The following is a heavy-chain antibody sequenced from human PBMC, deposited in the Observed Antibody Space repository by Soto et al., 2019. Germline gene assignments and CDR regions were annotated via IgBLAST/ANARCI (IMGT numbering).Heavy chain of an antibody. CDR2: ISSSSSTI. CDR3: ARDVIGHDNDETIGYYFDH. D-gene: IGHD3-22*01. V-gene: IGHV3-48*02. CDR1: GFTFRSDS. J-gene: IGHJ4*02. Sequence: PGGCLRLSCAASGFTFRSDSMNWVRQAAGKGLEWVSYISSSSSTIYYADSVKGRFTISRDNAKNSLYLQMNSLRDEDTAVYYCARDVIGHDNDETIGYYFDHWGPGTLVTVSS.